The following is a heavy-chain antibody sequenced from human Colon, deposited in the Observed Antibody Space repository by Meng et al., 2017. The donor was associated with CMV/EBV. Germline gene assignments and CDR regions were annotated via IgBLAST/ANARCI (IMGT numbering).Heavy chain of an antibody. J-gene: IGHJ3*02. CDR1: GFTFDDYG. Sequence: GESLKISCAASGFTFDDYGMSWVRQAPGKGLEWVSGINWNGGSTGYADSVKGRFTISRDNAKNSLYLQMSSLRAEDTAVYYCASETEGSNYDAFDIWGQGTVVTVSS. CDR3: ASETEGSNYDAFDI. V-gene: IGHV3-20*04. CDR2: INWNGGST. D-gene: IGHD4-11*01.